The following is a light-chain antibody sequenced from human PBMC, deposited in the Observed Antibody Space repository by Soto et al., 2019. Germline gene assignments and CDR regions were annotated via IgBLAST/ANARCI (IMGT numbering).Light chain of an antibody. CDR3: QQYNNWPRGT. Sequence: EIVMTQSPATLSVSPGERATLSCRASQSVSSNLAWYQQKPGQAPRLLIYGASTRATGIPARFSGSGSGTEFTLTISSLQSEDFAVYYCQQYNNWPRGTFGPGT. CDR2: GAS. J-gene: IGKJ3*01. CDR1: QSVSSN. V-gene: IGKV3-15*01.